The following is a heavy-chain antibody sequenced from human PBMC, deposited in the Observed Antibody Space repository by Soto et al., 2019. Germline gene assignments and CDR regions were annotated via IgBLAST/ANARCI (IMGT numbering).Heavy chain of an antibody. J-gene: IGHJ4*02. Sequence: QVQLVQSGAEVKKPGSSVKVSCKASGDTFNFYTINWVRQAPGLGLELMGSFNPILSFSNSALKFQGRVTLTADNSSITAYMVLSSLRSEDTAIYYCATSFGSGSRAFDYWGQGALVTVSS. CDR1: GDTFNFYT. CDR2: FNPILSFS. CDR3: ATSFGSGSRAFDY. V-gene: IGHV1-69*02. D-gene: IGHD3-10*01.